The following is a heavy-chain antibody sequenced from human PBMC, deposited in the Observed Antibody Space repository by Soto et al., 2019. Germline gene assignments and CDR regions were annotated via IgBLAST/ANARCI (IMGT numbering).Heavy chain of an antibody. Sequence: LQTLSLTCAISGDSVSSNSAAWNWIRQSPSRGLEWLGRTYYRSKWYNDYAVSVKSRITINPDTSKNQFSLQLNSVTPEDTAVYYCASQSGYSSGWYFDYWGQGTLVTVSS. CDR1: GDSVSSNSAA. V-gene: IGHV6-1*01. D-gene: IGHD6-19*01. J-gene: IGHJ4*02. CDR2: TYYRSKWYN. CDR3: ASQSGYSSGWYFDY.